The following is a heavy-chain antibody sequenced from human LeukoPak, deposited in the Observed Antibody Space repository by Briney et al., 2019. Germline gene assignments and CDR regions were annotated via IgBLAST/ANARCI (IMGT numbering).Heavy chain of an antibody. D-gene: IGHD6-13*01. V-gene: IGHV3-30*04. CDR3: ARDGVYDRRFDY. CDR2: MSYDETNK. CDR1: EFTFSSYA. J-gene: IGHJ4*02. Sequence: GGSLRLSCAASEFTFSSYAMHWVRQAPGKGLEWVALMSYDETNKYYADSVKGRFTISRDNSKNTLYLQMNSLRAEDTAVYYCARDGVYDRRFDYWGQGTLVTVSS.